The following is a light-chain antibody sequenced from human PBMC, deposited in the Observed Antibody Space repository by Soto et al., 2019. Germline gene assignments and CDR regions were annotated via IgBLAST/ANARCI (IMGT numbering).Light chain of an antibody. J-gene: IGLJ1*01. Sequence: QSVLTQPASVSGFPGQSITISCTGTSSDVGGYDYVSWYQQHPGKAPKVMIYDVSDRPSGVSNRFSGSKSGNTASLTISGLQAEDEADYYCSSYTINNSRVFGAGTNVTVL. CDR2: DVS. CDR3: SSYTINNSRV. V-gene: IGLV2-14*01. CDR1: SSDVGGYDY.